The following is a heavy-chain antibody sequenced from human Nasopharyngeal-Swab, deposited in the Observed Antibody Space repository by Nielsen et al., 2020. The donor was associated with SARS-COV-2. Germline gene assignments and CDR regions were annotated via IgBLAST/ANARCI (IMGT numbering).Heavy chain of an antibody. Sequence: SSVKVSCQASGRTFSSYAISWVRQAPGKGLEWMGGIIPIFGTANYAQKFQGRVTITADESTSTAYTELSSLRSEDTALYYLARESKKVAGLPNYYYYGMDVWGQGTTVTVSS. CDR1: GRTFSSYA. D-gene: IGHD6-19*01. V-gene: IGHV1-69*13. J-gene: IGHJ6*02. CDR3: ARESKKVAGLPNYYYYGMDV. CDR2: IIPIFGTA.